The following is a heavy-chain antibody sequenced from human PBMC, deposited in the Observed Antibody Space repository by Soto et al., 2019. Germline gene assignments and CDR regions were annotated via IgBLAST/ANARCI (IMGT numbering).Heavy chain of an antibody. CDR3: ARELDGIDV. J-gene: IGHJ6*02. CDR1: GFTFSSCA. V-gene: IGHV3-30-3*01. Sequence: GGSLRLSCAASGFTFSSCAMHWVRQAPGKGLEWVALISYDGSNKYYADSVKGRFTISRDNSKNTLYLQMNSLRAEDTAVYYCARELDGIDVWGQGTTVTVSS. CDR2: ISYDGSNK.